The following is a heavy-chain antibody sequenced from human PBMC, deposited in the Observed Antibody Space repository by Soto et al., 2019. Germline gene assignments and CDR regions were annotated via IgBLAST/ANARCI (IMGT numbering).Heavy chain of an antibody. CDR3: ARDAPPTDY. Sequence: QVQLVQSGAEVKKPGASVKVSCKTSGYTFTSYHISWVRQAPGQGLEWLGWLSAYNIKTNYAQKFQGRVTMTTDTLTSTAYMELRSLRSDDTAVYYCARDAPPTDYWGQGTLVTVSS. CDR1: GYTFTSYH. J-gene: IGHJ4*02. CDR2: LSAYNIKT. V-gene: IGHV1-18*01.